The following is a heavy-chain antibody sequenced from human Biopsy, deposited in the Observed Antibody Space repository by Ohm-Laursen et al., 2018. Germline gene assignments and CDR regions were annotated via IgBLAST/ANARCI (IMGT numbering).Heavy chain of an antibody. D-gene: IGHD5-18*01. J-gene: IGHJ4*02. V-gene: IGHV4-31*01. CDR2: IYHSGTT. CDR1: GGSISTDLNY. CDR3: ARATAETASFDF. Sequence: TLSLTWTVSGGSISTDLNYWSWIRQHPGKGLEWIGYIYHSGTTYYNPSLESQVTISIDTSKNQFSLKVTSVTAADTAVYYCARATAETASFDFWGQGTLVTVSS.